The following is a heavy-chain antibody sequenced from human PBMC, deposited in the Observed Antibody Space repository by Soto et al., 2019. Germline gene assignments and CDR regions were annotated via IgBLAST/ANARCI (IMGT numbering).Heavy chain of an antibody. CDR1: GGSVSSGNYY. CDR2: IYYTGST. D-gene: IGHD2-15*01. J-gene: IGHJ5*02. V-gene: IGHV4-61*01. CDR3: ASALYCSGGSCSFDP. Sequence: QVQLQESGPGLVKPSETLSLTCTVSGGSVSSGNYYWSWIRQPPGKGLEWIRFIYYTGSTSYNPSPKSRVTISMDTSKTQFSLKLTSVTAADTAVYYCASALYCSGGSCSFDPWGQGTLVTVSS.